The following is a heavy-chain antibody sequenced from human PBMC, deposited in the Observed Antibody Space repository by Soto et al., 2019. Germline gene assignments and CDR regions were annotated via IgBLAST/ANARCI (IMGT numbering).Heavy chain of an antibody. CDR3: ERSSSGSPPDAFDS. V-gene: IGHV1-18*01. Sequence: QVQLVQSGAEVKKPGASVKVSCKASGYTFTSYASRWVRQAPGQGLGWMGWISAYNGNTNHAQTLQGRVTMTTDTSTSTAYMELRSLRSDDTAVYYCERSSSGSPPDAFDSWGQGTMVTVSS. D-gene: IGHD6-19*01. J-gene: IGHJ3*02. CDR2: ISAYNGNT. CDR1: GYTFTSYA.